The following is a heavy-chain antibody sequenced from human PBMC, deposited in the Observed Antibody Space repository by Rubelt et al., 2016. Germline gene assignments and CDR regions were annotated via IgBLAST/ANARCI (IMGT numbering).Heavy chain of an antibody. CDR1: GGSIASSNW. CDR3: AVTSSGWYGHFDY. D-gene: IGHD6-19*01. Sequence: QVQLQESGPGLVKPSGTLSLTCAVSGGSIASSNWWSWFRRPPGKGLEWIGEIYHSGFTSYNTSLKSRVTLPVAKSKNQFSLKLISLTAAYTAVYYCAVTSSGWYGHFDYWGQGALVTVSS. J-gene: IGHJ4*02. CDR2: IYHSGFT. V-gene: IGHV4-4*02.